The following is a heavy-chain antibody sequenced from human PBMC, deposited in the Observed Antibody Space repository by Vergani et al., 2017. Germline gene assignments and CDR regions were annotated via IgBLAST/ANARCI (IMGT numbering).Heavy chain of an antibody. V-gene: IGHV3-21*04. CDR3: ARSVVPAATPLGY. D-gene: IGHD2-2*01. Sequence: EVQLVESGGGLVQPGGSLRLSCAASGFTVSSNYMSWVRQAPGKGLEWVSSISSSSSYIYYADSVKGRFTISRDNSKNTLYLQMNSLRAEDTAVYYCARSVVPAATPLGYWGQGTLVTVSS. J-gene: IGHJ4*02. CDR1: GFTVSSNY. CDR2: ISSSSSYI.